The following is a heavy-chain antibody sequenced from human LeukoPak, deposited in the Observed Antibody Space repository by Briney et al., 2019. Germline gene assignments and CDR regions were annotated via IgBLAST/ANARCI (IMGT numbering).Heavy chain of an antibody. J-gene: IGHJ5*02. Sequence: GESLKISCKGSGYSFSSNWISWVRQMPGKGLEWMGRIDPSDSYTNYSPSFQGHVTISADKSISTAYLQWSSLKASDTAMYYCARHIEGSRWYALWGQGTPVTVSS. CDR2: IDPSDSYT. CDR1: GYSFSSNW. D-gene: IGHD6-13*01. V-gene: IGHV5-10-1*01. CDR3: ARHIEGSRWYAL.